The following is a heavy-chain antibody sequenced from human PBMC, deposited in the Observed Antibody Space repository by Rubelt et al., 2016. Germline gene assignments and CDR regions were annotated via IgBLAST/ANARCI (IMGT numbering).Heavy chain of an antibody. V-gene: IGHV1-18*01. CDR3: ARCKGGTCILINQGFDP. D-gene: IGHD1/OR15-1a*01. Sequence: QVQLVQSGAEVKKPGASVKVSCKASGYTFTNYAISWVRQAPGHGLEWMGWISPHHGNANYAQRVQGRVTMTTDTSTTTAYMELRSLTSDDTAVYYCARCKGGTCILINQGFDPWGQGTLVTVSS. J-gene: IGHJ5*02. CDR2: ISPHHGNA. CDR1: GYTFTNYA.